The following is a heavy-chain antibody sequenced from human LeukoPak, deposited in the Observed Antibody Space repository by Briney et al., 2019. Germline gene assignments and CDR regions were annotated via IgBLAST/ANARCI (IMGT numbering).Heavy chain of an antibody. CDR3: ATGLVGAYQFDY. CDR2: MNPNSGNT. J-gene: IGHJ4*02. CDR1: GYTFTSYD. Sequence: ASVKVSCKASGYTFTSYDINWVRQATGQGLEWMGWMNPNSGNTGYAQKFQGRVTMTEDTSTDTAYMELSSLRSEDTAVYYCATGLVGAYQFDYWGQGTLVTVSS. V-gene: IGHV1-8*01. D-gene: IGHD1-26*01.